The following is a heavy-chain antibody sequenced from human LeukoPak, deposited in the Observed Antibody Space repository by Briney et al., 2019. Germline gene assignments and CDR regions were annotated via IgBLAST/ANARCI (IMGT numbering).Heavy chain of an antibody. J-gene: IGHJ6*03. CDR3: ARGYSNYYYYYMDV. D-gene: IGHD4-11*01. CDR2: INWNGGST. CDR1: VFTFDDYG. Sequence: PGGSLRLSCAASVFTFDDYGMSWVRQAPGKGLEWVSGINWNGGSTGYADSVKGRFTISRDNAKNSLYLQMNSLRAEDTALYYCARGYSNYYYYYMDVWGKGTTVTVSS. V-gene: IGHV3-20*04.